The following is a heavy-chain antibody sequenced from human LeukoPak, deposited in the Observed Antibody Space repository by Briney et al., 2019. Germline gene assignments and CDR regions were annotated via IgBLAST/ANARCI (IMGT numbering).Heavy chain of an antibody. CDR2: VSHSGTT. D-gene: IGHD2-2*03. CDR3: AKGGLDKRRGGYFDY. V-gene: IGHV4-34*01. Sequence: SDTLSLTRAVDGGSFGGLYWSWVREPPGKGLEWIGEVSHSGTTYFNPSLNSRVTVSVDTSKSQFSLRLDSMTAADTAVYYCAKGGLDKRRGGYFDYWGQGILVTVSS. J-gene: IGHJ4*02. CDR1: GGSFGGLY.